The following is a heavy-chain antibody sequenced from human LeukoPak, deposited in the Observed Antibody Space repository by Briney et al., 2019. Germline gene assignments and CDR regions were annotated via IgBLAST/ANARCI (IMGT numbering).Heavy chain of an antibody. CDR2: ISSNGGST. D-gene: IGHD4-4*01. V-gene: IGHV3-64*01. CDR3: ARGRPTTVTYFDY. CDR1: GFTFSSYA. J-gene: IGHJ4*02. Sequence: GGSLRLSCAASGFTFSSYAMHWVRQAPGKGLVYVSAISSNGGSTYYANSVKGRFTISRDNSKNTLYLQMGSLRAEDMAVYYCARGRPTTVTYFDYWGQGTLVTVSS.